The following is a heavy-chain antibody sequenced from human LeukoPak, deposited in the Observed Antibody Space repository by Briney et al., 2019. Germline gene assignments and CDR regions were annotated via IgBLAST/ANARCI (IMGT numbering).Heavy chain of an antibody. CDR1: GDSVSSGDHH. CDR3: ARAAAVTNSWYYFDY. Sequence: SETLSLTCTVSGDSVSSGDHHWSWIRQPPGKGLESIGYIRYGGSTYYNPSLKSRVIISVGMSKNQFSLSLNSLSAADSAVYYCARAAAVTNSWYYFDYWGQGTLVTVSS. V-gene: IGHV4-30-4*01. D-gene: IGHD6-13*01. J-gene: IGHJ4*02. CDR2: IRYGGST.